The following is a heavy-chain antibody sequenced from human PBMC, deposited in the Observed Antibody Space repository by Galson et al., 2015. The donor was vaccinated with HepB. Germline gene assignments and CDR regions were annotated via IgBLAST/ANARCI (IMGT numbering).Heavy chain of an antibody. CDR2: IDPTDSYT. D-gene: IGHD1-14*01. CDR1: GYNFANHW. J-gene: IGHJ3*02. Sequence: QSGAEVKKPGESLRISCKGSGYNFANHWISWVRQMPGKGLKWMGRIDPTDSYTNYSPAFQGHVTISADESNSTVYMQWSALNASDTAIYYCARGSTDRNKRNQDVFERWGQGTMVTVSS. CDR3: ARGSTDRNKRNQDVFER. V-gene: IGHV5-10-1*01.